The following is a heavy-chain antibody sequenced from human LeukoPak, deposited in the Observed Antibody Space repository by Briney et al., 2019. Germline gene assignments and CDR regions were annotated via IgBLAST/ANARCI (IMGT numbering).Heavy chain of an antibody. CDR3: AREAPFGGVIVRNWFDP. CDR2: ISAYNGNT. CDR1: GGTFSSYG. D-gene: IGHD3-16*02. Sequence: ASVKVSCKASGGTFSSYGISWVRQAPGQGLEWMGWISAYNGNTNYAQKLQGRVTMTTDTSTSTAYMELRSLRSDDTAVYYCAREAPFGGVIVRNWFDPWGQGTLVTVSS. J-gene: IGHJ5*02. V-gene: IGHV1-18*01.